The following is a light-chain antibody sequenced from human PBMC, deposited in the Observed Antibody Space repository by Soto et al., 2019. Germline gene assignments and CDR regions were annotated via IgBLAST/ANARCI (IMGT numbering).Light chain of an antibody. CDR2: RND. Sequence: QSVLTQAPSASAAPGQTVTIFCSGSPSNIGANYVFWYQHRPGTAPKLLIYRNDQRPSGVPDRFSGFKSGTSASLAISGLRAEDAADYYWSAWDDGRTALFGGGTKLTVL. CDR3: SAWDDGRTAL. CDR1: PSNIGANY. J-gene: IGLJ3*02. V-gene: IGLV1-47*01.